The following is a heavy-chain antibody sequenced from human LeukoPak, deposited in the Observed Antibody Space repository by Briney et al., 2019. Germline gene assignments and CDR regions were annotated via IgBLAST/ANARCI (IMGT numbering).Heavy chain of an antibody. CDR3: ARYDYGGNSGRLDY. Sequence: SVKVSCKASGGTFSSYAISWLRQAPGQGLEWMGGIIPIFGTANYAQKFQGRVTITADESTSTAYMELSSLRSEDTAVYYCARYDYGGNSGRLDYWGQGTLVTVSS. CDR2: IIPIFGTA. D-gene: IGHD4-23*01. CDR1: GGTFSSYA. J-gene: IGHJ4*02. V-gene: IGHV1-69*13.